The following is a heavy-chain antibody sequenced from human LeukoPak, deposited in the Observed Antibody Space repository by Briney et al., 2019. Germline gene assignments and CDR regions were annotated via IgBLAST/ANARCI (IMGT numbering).Heavy chain of an antibody. Sequence: NASETLSLTCTVSGGSISSYYWSWIRQPPGKGLEWIGEINHSGSTNYNPSLKSRVTISVDTSKNQFSLKLSSVTAADTAVYYCARAVRYYDFWSGYPAWFDPWGQGTLVTVSS. D-gene: IGHD3-3*01. CDR3: ARAVRYYDFWSGYPAWFDP. V-gene: IGHV4-34*01. J-gene: IGHJ5*02. CDR1: GGSISSYY. CDR2: INHSGST.